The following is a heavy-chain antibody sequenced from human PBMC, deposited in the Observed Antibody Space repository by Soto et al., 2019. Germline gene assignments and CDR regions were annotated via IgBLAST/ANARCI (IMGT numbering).Heavy chain of an antibody. D-gene: IGHD5-18*01. CDR1: GYTFTGYY. CDR3: ARDPGSARILYYYYGMDV. J-gene: IGHJ6*02. Sequence: ASVKGFCRSSGYTFTGYYMHWVRQAPGQVLEWMGWINPNSAGTNYAQKFQGSVTMTRDTSISTAYMELSRLRSDDTAVYYCARDPGSARILYYYYGMDVWGQGTTVTVAS. V-gene: IGHV1-2*02. CDR2: INPNSAGT.